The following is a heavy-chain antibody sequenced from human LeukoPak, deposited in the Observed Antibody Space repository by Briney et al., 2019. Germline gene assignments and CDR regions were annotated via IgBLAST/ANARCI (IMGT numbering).Heavy chain of an antibody. J-gene: IGHJ6*02. Sequence: GGSLILSCTASGFTFGDYAMSWVRQAPGKGLEWVGFIRSKAYGGTTEYAASVKGRFTISRDDSKSIAYLQMNSLKTEDTAVYYCTRAHYYYYYGMDVWGQGTTVTVSS. CDR3: TRAHYYYYYGMDV. V-gene: IGHV3-49*04. CDR2: IRSKAYGGTT. CDR1: GFTFGDYA.